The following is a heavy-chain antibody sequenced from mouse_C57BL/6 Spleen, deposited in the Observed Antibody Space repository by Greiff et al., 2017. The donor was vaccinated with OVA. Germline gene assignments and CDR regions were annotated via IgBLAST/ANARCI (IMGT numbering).Heavy chain of an antibody. CDR2: IHPNSGST. Sequence: QVQLKQPGAELVKPGASVKLSCKASGYTFTSYWMHWVKQRPGQGLEWIGMIHPNSGSTNYNEKFKSKATLTVDKSSSTAYMQLSSLTSEDSAVYYCASNGDYYGSSSSWFAYWGQGTLVTVSA. CDR1: GYTFTSYW. CDR3: ASNGDYYGSSSSWFAY. J-gene: IGHJ3*01. V-gene: IGHV1-64*01. D-gene: IGHD1-1*01.